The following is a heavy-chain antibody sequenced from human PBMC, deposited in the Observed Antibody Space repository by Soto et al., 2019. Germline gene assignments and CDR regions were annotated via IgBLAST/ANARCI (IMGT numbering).Heavy chain of an antibody. J-gene: IGHJ5*02. Sequence: QVQLQESGPGLVKPSGTLSLTCAVSSGSISSSNWWSWVRQPPGKGLEWIGEIYHSGSTNFKPSLKSRGTISVDTSKNQFSLKLNSVTAADTAVYYCARIAVADYNWFDPWGQGTLVTVSS. V-gene: IGHV4-4*02. D-gene: IGHD6-19*01. CDR2: IYHSGST. CDR1: SGSISSSNW. CDR3: ARIAVADYNWFDP.